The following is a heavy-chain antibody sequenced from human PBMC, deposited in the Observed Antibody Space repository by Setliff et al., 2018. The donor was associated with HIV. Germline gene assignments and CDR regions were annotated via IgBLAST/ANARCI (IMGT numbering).Heavy chain of an antibody. CDR1: GFTFSSAW. V-gene: IGHV3-23*01. CDR3: ATEGYGYGYHSFDI. Sequence: GALRLSCAASGFTFSSAWMGWVRQAPGKGLEWVSTISGSGGSTYYADSVKGRFTISRDDSRQTLFLQMSSLNTEDTAVYFCATEGYGYGYHSFDIWGQGTMVTVSS. CDR2: ISGSGGST. J-gene: IGHJ3*02. D-gene: IGHD5-18*01.